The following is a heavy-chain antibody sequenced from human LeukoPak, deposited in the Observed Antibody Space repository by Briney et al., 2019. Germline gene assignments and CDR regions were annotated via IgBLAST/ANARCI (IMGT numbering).Heavy chain of an antibody. J-gene: IGHJ4*02. Sequence: GGSLRLSCAASGFTFSSYAMSWVRQAPGKGLEWVSAISGSGGSTYYADSVKGRFTISRDNSKNTLYLQMNSLRAEDTAVYYCATLETYYDILSGYFNFDYWGQGTLVTVSS. V-gene: IGHV3-23*01. CDR2: ISGSGGST. CDR1: GFTFSSYA. CDR3: ATLETYYDILSGYFNFDY. D-gene: IGHD3-9*01.